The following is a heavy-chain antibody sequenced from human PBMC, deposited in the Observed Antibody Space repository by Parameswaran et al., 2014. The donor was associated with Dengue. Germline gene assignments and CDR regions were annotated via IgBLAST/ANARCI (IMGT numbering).Heavy chain of an antibody. J-gene: IGHJ4*02. D-gene: IGHD5-18*01. V-gene: IGHV3-23*01. CDR3: VKGGGIQVWLFEG. Sequence: VRQMPGKGLEWVSTLSDSGLNTHYPDSVKGRFTISRDNSKNTLYLQMNSLRAEDTAVYYCVKGGGIQVWLFEGWGQGTLVTVSS. CDR2: LSDSGLNT.